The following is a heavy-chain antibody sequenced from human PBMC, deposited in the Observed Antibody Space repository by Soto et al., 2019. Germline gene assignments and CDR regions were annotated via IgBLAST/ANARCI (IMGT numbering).Heavy chain of an antibody. CDR3: SADLPDWGAYAFDY. CDR2: VKSKVDGGSI. V-gene: IGHV3-15*07. D-gene: IGHD3-16*01. CDR1: GFTFNGAW. J-gene: IGHJ4*02. Sequence: EVQLVESGGGLVEPGGSLRLSCADSGFTFNGAWMNWVRQAPGKGLEWVGRVKSKVDGGSIDYAAPVRGRFTISRDDSRNTVDLQMNSLSAEDSAMYYCSADLPDWGAYAFDYWGQGTLVTVSS.